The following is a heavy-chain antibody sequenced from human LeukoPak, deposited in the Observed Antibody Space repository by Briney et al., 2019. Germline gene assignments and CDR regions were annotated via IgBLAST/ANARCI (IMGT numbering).Heavy chain of an antibody. J-gene: IGHJ5*02. Sequence: ASVKVSCKASGYTFTSYAMHWVRQAPGQRLEWMGWINAGNGNTKYSQKFQGRVTITRDTSASTAYMELSSLRSEDTAVYYCAGCIVGATRWFDPWGQGTLVTVSS. V-gene: IGHV1-3*01. CDR2: INAGNGNT. CDR1: GYTFTSYA. D-gene: IGHD1-26*01. CDR3: AGCIVGATRWFDP.